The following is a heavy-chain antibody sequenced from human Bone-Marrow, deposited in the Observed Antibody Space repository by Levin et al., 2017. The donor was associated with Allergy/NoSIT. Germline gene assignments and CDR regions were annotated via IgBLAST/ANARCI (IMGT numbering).Heavy chain of an antibody. CDR2: IIRILGIA. V-gene: IGHV1-69*02. D-gene: IGHD6-13*01. J-gene: IGHJ4*02. Sequence: VASVKVSCKASGGTFNSYPISWVRQAPGQGLEWMGRIIRILGIANYAQKFQGRITITAEKSTNTAYLELSSLRSDDTAVYYCAADNYDIAAGIWGQGTLVTVSS. CDR3: AADNYDIAAGI. CDR1: GGTFNSYP.